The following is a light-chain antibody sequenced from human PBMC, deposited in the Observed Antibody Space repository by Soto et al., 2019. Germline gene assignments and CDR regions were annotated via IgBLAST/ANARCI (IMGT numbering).Light chain of an antibody. V-gene: IGKV1-39*01. CDR1: QSISDH. CDR3: LQTYITPLA. CDR2: AAS. Sequence: DIQMTQSPSSLSASVGDRVTITCRASQSISDHLSWFKKKPGQAPKVLIYAASSLQSGVPSRFSGSGSGTDFTLTISSLQPEDFATYYCLQTYITPLAFGPGTTVDVK. J-gene: IGKJ3*01.